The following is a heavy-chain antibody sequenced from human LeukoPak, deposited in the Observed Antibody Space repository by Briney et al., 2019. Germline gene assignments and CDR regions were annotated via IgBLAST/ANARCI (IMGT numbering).Heavy chain of an antibody. CDR3: ARRALRYCSSTSCPAQYYGVDV. CDR2: IKEDGSEK. CDR1: GSIFSSYW. V-gene: IGHV3-7*03. D-gene: IGHD2-2*01. J-gene: IGHJ6*04. Sequence: GGSLRLSCAAAGSIFSSYWMSWVRQAPGKGLEWVANIKEDGSEKYYVDSVKGRFTISRDNDKNSLYLQTNSLRAEDTAVYYCARRALRYCSSTSCPAQYYGVDVWGKGTTVTVSS.